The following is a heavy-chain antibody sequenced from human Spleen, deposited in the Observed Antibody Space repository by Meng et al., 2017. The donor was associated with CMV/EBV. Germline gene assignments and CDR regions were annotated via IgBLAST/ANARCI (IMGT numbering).Heavy chain of an antibody. CDR2: INPSSGAT. CDR3: VRGGVIIVPPVNIIRD. J-gene: IGHJ4*02. Sequence: ASVKVSCKASGYTFTSYDINWVRQAPGRGLEWMGWINPSSGATDYAQKFQGRITMTRDTSITTAYMDLNSLRSDDTAVYYCVRGGVIIVPPVNIIRDWGQGALVTVSS. D-gene: IGHD3-10*01. V-gene: IGHV1-2*02. CDR1: GYTFTSYD.